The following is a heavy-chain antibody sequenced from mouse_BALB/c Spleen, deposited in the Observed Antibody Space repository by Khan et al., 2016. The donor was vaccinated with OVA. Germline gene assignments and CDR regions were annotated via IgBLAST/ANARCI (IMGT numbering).Heavy chain of an antibody. CDR3: ARDNEYHFYAMDY. V-gene: IGHV3-2*02. CDR2: ISYSGST. CDR1: GYSITSDYA. J-gene: IGHJ4*01. Sequence: EVQLVESGPGLVKPSQSLSLTCTVTGYSITSDYAWNWIRQFPGNKLEWMGYISYSGSTSYNPSLKSRISITRDTSKNQFFLQLNSVTTEDTATYYCARDNEYHFYAMDYWGQGTSVTVSS.